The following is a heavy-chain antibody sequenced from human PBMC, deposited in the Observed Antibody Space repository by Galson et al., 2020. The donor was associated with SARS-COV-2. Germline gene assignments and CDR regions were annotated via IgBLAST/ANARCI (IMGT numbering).Heavy chain of an antibody. D-gene: IGHD3-10*02. J-gene: IGHJ6*02. V-gene: IGHV3-30*18. CDR2: ITYEGSNK. CDR3: SKREKLFGIWPYGMDG. Sequence: QLGESLKIPCAAPGFTFSNYGMHWVRQAPGKGLEWMAVITYEGSNKYYADSVRGRFFISKDNSKNTLYLQMDSLRAEDTAVYYRSKREKLFGIWPYGMDGWGQGSAVTVSS. CDR1: GFTFSNYG.